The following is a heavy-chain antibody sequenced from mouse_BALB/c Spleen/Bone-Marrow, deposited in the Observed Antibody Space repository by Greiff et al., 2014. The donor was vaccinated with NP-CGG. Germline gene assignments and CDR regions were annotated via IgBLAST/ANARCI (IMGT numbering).Heavy chain of an antibody. CDR2: IDPETGGT. CDR3: TREGIYFGYDVPMDY. D-gene: IGHD2-2*01. CDR1: GYKFTDYE. V-gene: IGHV1-15*01. Sequence: QVQLQQSGAELVRPGASVTLSCKASGYKFTDYEMHWVKQTPVHGLEWIGSIDPETGGTAYNQNFKGKGTLTADRSSTTAYMEPRSLTSEDSAVYYCTREGIYFGYDVPMDYWGQGTSVTVSS. J-gene: IGHJ4*01.